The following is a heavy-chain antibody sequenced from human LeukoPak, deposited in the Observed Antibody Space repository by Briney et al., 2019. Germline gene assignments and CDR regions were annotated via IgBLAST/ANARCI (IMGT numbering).Heavy chain of an antibody. CDR1: GFTFSAST. V-gene: IGHV3-30*04. CDR2: LSYDGFTQ. D-gene: IGHD3-16*02. Sequence: GRALRLSCVASGFTFSASTMHWVRQAPGKGLEWVAVLSYDGFTQYYADSVKGRFTISRDNSKNSLYLQMNSLRPEDTAVYHCARGRLPSYQDDFDYWGQGTLVTVSS. CDR3: ARGRLPSYQDDFDY. J-gene: IGHJ4*02.